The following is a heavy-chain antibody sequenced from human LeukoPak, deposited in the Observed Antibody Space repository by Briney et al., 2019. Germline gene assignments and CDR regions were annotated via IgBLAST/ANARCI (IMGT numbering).Heavy chain of an antibody. V-gene: IGHV1-2*02. J-gene: IGHJ5*02. Sequence: ASVKVSCKASGYTFTSYYMHWVRQAPGQGLEWMGRINPNSGVTNYVQKFQGRVTMTRDTSISTAYMELSRLRSDDTAIYYCARGRGSNWYDNWFDPWGQGTLVTVSS. D-gene: IGHD6-13*01. CDR3: ARGRGSNWYDNWFDP. CDR1: GYTFTSYY. CDR2: INPNSGVT.